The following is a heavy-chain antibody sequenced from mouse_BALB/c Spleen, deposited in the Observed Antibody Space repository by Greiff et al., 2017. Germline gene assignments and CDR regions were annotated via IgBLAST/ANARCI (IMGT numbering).Heavy chain of an antibody. CDR2: IDPANGNT. CDR3: ARVVVADYYAMDY. D-gene: IGHD1-1*01. J-gene: IGHJ4*01. V-gene: IGHV14-3*02. CDR1: GFNIKDTY. Sequence: EVQLQQSGAELVKPGASVKLSCTASGFNIKDTYMHWVKQRPEQGLEWIGRIDPANGNTKYDPKFQGKATITADTSSNTAYLQLSSLTSEDTAVYYCARVVVADYYAMDYWGQGTSVTVSA.